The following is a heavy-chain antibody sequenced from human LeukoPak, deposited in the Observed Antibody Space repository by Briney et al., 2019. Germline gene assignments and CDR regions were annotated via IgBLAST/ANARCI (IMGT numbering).Heavy chain of an antibody. Sequence: HPGGSLRLSCAASGFTFSAYELNWVRQAPGKGLEWVSYIGTSGSTIYYADSVKGRFTISRDNAKNSLYLQMNSQRGEDTALYYCATFYDSSGRDYWGQGTLVTVSS. V-gene: IGHV3-48*03. CDR3: ATFYDSSGRDY. CDR2: IGTSGSTI. CDR1: GFTFSAYE. J-gene: IGHJ4*02. D-gene: IGHD3-22*01.